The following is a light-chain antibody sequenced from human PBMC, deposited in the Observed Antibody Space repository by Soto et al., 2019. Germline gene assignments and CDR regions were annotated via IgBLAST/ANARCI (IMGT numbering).Light chain of an antibody. Sequence: EIVMTQSPATPSVSPGERATLSCRASQNIDNKLFWYQQKPGQVPRLLIYDASTRATGIPARFSGSGSGTEFTLTISSLQSEDFAFYYCQQFHYWWTFGQGTKVDIK. CDR2: DAS. V-gene: IGKV3-15*01. J-gene: IGKJ1*01. CDR1: QNIDNK. CDR3: QQFHYWWT.